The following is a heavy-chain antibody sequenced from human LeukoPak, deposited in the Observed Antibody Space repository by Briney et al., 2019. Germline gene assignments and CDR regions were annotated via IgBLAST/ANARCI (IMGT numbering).Heavy chain of an antibody. J-gene: IGHJ4*02. CDR2: ISGSGGST. V-gene: IGHV3-23*01. CDR1: GFTFSSYA. CDR3: AKDEYCDFWSGYYEGGGYYFDY. D-gene: IGHD3-3*01. Sequence: GGSLRLSCAASGFTFSSYAMSWVRQAPGKGLEWVSAISGSGGSTYYADSVKGRFTISRDNSKNTLYLQMNSLRAEDTAVYYCAKDEYCDFWSGYYEGGGYYFDYWGQGTLVTVSS.